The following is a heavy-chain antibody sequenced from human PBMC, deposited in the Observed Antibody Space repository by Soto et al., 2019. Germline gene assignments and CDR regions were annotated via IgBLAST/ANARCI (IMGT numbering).Heavy chain of an antibody. J-gene: IGHJ2*01. CDR3: AKFEGHPLEYWYLDF. D-gene: IGHD1-1*01. CDR1: GFTFSAYA. Sequence: EVQLLESGGGLVQPGGSLRLSCAASGFTFSAYAMRWVRQAPGKGLEWVSTIHGGGGATHYADSVNGRFTISRDDSKNTLYAQMNSLRAEDTAVYYCAKFEGHPLEYWYLDFWGRGTRVTVSS. CDR2: IHGGGGAT. V-gene: IGHV3-23*01.